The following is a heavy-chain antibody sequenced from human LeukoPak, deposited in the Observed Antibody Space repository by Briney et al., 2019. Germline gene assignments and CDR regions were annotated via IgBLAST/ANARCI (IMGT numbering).Heavy chain of an antibody. CDR3: ARDSVDTAMGLDY. D-gene: IGHD5-18*01. Sequence: AASVKVSCKASGYTFSTSDINWVRQAPGQGLEWMGWMNPYSGNAGYAQKFQGRVTMTRDTSISAAYMELSSLRSEDTAVYYCARDSVDTAMGLDYWGQGTLVTVSS. V-gene: IGHV1-8*01. J-gene: IGHJ4*02. CDR1: GYTFSTSD. CDR2: MNPYSGNA.